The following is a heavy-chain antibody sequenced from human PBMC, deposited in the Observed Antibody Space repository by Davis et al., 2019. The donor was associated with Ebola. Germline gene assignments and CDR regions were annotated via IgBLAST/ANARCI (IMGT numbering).Heavy chain of an antibody. J-gene: IGHJ4*02. Sequence: PGGSLRLSCAASGFTFSSYGMHWVRQAPGKGLEWVAVIWYDGSNKYYADSVKGRFTISRDNSKNTLYLQMNSLRAEDTAVYYCARGGEVVVAAMDYWGQGTLVTVSS. CDR2: IWYDGSNK. CDR3: ARGGEVVVAAMDY. V-gene: IGHV3-33*01. CDR1: GFTFSSYG. D-gene: IGHD2-15*01.